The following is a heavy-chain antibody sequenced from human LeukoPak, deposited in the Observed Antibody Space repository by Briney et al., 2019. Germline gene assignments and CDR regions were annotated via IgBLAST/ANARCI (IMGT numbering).Heavy chain of an antibody. J-gene: IGHJ4*02. CDR1: GGSFSGYY. D-gene: IGHD4-17*01. CDR2: INHSGST. CDR3: ARAYGDYANYFDY. Sequence: SETLSLTCAVYGGSFSGYYWSWIRQPPGKGLEWIGEINHSGSTNYNPSLKSRVTISVDTSKNQFSLKLSSVTAADTAVYHCARAYGDYANYFDYWGKGTLVTVSS. V-gene: IGHV4-34*01.